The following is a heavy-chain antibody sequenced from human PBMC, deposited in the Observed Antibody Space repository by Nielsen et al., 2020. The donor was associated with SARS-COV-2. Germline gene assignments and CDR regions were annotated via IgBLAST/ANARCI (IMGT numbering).Heavy chain of an antibody. D-gene: IGHD6-13*01. CDR1: EVTFRSYD. CDR2: IWYDGSNK. CDR3: AREWEGPPTPGIADAFDY. Sequence: GGSLRLSCAASEVTFRSYDMQWVRQAPGKGLESVARIWYDGSNKYYADSVKGRFTISRDNSKNTLYLQMNSLRAEDTAVYYCAREWEGPPTPGIADAFDYWGQGTLVTVSS. V-gene: IGHV3-33*01. J-gene: IGHJ4*02.